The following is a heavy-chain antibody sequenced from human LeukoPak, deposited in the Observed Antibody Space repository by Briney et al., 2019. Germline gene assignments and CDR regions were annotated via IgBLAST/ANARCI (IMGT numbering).Heavy chain of an antibody. J-gene: IGHJ6*03. CDR1: GFFFSNYS. D-gene: IGHD6-6*01. V-gene: IGHV3-23*01. Sequence: GGSLRLFCVASGFFFSNYSMTWVRQAPGKGLEWVSAISGSGGSTYYADSVKGRFTISRDNSKNTLYLQMNSLRAEDTAVYYCAKVGYSSSGYYYYYYYYMDVWGKGTTVTVSS. CDR2: ISGSGGST. CDR3: AKVGYSSSGYYYYYYYYMDV.